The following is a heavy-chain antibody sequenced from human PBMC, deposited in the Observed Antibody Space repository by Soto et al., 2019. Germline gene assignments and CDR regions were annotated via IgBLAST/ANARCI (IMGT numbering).Heavy chain of an antibody. Sequence: SDTLSLTCTVSGGSVSSNTYYWTWIRQPPGKGLEWIGCVHYTGRTNYNPSLKSRVTISVDTSKNQFSLKLSSVTAADTAVYYCARGALTTYFDYWGQGTLVTVSS. CDR3: ARGALTTYFDY. CDR2: VHYTGRT. J-gene: IGHJ4*02. V-gene: IGHV4-61*01. CDR1: GGSVSSNTYY.